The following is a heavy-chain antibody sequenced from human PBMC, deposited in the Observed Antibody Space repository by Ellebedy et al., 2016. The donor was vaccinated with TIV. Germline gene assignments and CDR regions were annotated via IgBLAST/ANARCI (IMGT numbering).Heavy chain of an antibody. CDR3: AREGDTAMVHGMDV. V-gene: IGHV3-23*01. Sequence: PGGSLRLSCAASGFTFSSYAMSWVRQAPGKGLEWVPAISGSGGSTYYADSGKGRFTISRDNSKNSLYLQMNSLRAEDTAVYYCAREGDTAMVHGMDVWGQGTTVTVSS. CDR1: GFTFSSYA. D-gene: IGHD5-18*01. J-gene: IGHJ6*02. CDR2: ISGSGGST.